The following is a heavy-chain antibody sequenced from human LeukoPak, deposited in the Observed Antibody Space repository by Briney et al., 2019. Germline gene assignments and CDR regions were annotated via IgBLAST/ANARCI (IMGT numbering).Heavy chain of an antibody. V-gene: IGHV4-34*01. CDR2: INHREST. CDR1: GGSFSGCY. CDR3: ARHPPPYYYDSSGYYLAYYFDY. Sequence: SETLSLTCAVYGGSFSGCYWSRIRQPPGKGLEWIGEINHRESTYYNPSLKSRVTISVDTSQDQFSLKLSSVTAADTAVYYCARHPPPYYYDSSGYYLAYYFDYWGQGTLVTVSS. J-gene: IGHJ4*02. D-gene: IGHD3-22*01.